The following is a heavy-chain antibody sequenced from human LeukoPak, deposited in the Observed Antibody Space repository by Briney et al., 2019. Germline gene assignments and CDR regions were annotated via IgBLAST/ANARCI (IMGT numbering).Heavy chain of an antibody. CDR1: GFTFSSYG. J-gene: IGHJ4*02. V-gene: IGHV3-30*02. CDR2: IRYDGSNK. D-gene: IGHD3-22*01. CDR3: AKASYDSSGYYDY. Sequence: GGSLRLSCAASGFTFSSYGMHWVRQAPGKGLEWVAFIRYDGSNKYYADSVKGRFTISRDNAKNSLYLQMNSLRAEDTALYYCAKASYDSSGYYDYWDQGTLVTVSS.